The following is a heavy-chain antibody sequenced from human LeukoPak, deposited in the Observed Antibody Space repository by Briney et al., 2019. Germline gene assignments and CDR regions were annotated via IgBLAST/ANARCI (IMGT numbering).Heavy chain of an antibody. CDR1: GGSISSSSYN. J-gene: IGHJ6*03. V-gene: IGHV4-39*07. CDR2: IYYSGST. CDR3: ARGYYYGSGPPRYYYMDV. Sequence: PSETLSLTCTVSGGSISSSSYNWGWIRQPPGKGLEWIGSIYYSGSTHYNPSLKSRVTISVDTSKNQFSLKLSSVTAADTAVYYCARGYYYGSGPPRYYYMDVWGKGTTVTVSS. D-gene: IGHD3-10*01.